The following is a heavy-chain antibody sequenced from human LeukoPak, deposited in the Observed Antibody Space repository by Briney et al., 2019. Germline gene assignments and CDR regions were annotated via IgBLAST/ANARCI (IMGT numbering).Heavy chain of an antibody. CDR1: GFTFSNAW. V-gene: IGHV3-15*01. D-gene: IGHD3-22*01. Sequence: PGGSLRLSCAASGFTFSNAWMNWVRQAPGEGLEWVGRISSKGDGGTTDYAAPVKGRFTISRDDSKNTLFLQMNSLKTEDTAVYYCTTDRGLYDSSGYYYFATDIWGQGTMVTVSS. CDR2: ISSKGDGGTT. CDR3: TTDRGLYDSSGYYYFATDI. J-gene: IGHJ3*02.